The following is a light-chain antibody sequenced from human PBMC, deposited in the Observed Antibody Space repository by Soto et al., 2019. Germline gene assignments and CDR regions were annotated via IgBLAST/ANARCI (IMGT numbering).Light chain of an antibody. CDR1: QSVSSNS. CDR2: GAS. J-gene: IGKJ4*01. V-gene: IGKV3-20*01. Sequence: ESVLKQSPGTLYLSPGERATLSCRASQSVSSNSLAWYQQKPGQAPRLLIYGASSRATGIPDRFSGSGSGTDFTLTISRLEPEDFVVYYCQQYGSSPPLTFGGGTKVEIK. CDR3: QQYGSSPPLT.